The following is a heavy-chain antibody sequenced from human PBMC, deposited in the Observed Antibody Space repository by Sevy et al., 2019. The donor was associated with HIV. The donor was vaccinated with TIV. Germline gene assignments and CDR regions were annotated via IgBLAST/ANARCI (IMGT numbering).Heavy chain of an antibody. D-gene: IGHD3-3*01. V-gene: IGHV3-30*02. CDR1: GFTFSSYG. CDR3: AKGAFYDFWSGYPGLMDV. J-gene: IGHJ6*02. Sequence: GGSLRLSCAASGFTFSSYGMHWVRQAPGKGLEWVAFIRYDGSNKYYADSVKGRFTISRDNSKNTLYLQMNSLRAEDTAVNYCAKGAFYDFWSGYPGLMDVWGQGTTVTVSS. CDR2: IRYDGSNK.